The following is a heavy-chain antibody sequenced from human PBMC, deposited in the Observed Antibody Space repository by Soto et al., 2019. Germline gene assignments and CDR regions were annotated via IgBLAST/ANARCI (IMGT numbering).Heavy chain of an antibody. J-gene: IGHJ6*03. Sequence: GGSLRLSCAASGFTFSSYGMHWVRQAPGKGLEWVAVISYDGSNKYYADSVKGRFTISRDNYKNTLYLQMNSLRAEDTAVYYCAKFGDSNYYYYMDVWGKGTTVTVSS. CDR2: ISYDGSNK. CDR3: AKFGDSNYYYYMDV. V-gene: IGHV3-30*18. D-gene: IGHD3-10*01. CDR1: GFTFSSYG.